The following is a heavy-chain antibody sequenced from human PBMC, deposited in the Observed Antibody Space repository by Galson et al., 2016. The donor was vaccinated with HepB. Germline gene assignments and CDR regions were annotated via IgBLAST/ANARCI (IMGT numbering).Heavy chain of an antibody. D-gene: IGHD3-9*01. CDR2: ISHDGSNS. V-gene: IGHV3-30*18. CDR3: EKGDYDVLRYSDH. CDR1: GFTFNVYG. Sequence: SLRLSCAASGFTFNVYGMHWVRQAPGKGLEWVASISHDGSNSYHVDSVKGRFTISRDNFKSTLCLEMNSLRGEDTAIYYCEKGDYDVLRYSDHWGQGTLVTVSS. J-gene: IGHJ4*02.